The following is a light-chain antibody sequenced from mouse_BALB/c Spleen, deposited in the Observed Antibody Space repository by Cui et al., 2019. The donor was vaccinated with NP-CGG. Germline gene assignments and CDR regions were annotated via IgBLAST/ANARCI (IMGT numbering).Light chain of an antibody. J-gene: IGLJ1*01. CDR3: ALWYSNHWV. CDR2: GTN. Sequence: QAVVTQDSALTTSPSETVTLTCRSNTGAVTTSNYANWVQEKPDHLFTGLIGGTNNRAPGVPARFSGSLIGDKAALTITGAQTDDEAIYFCALWYSNHWVFGGGTKLTVL. CDR1: TGAVTTSNY. V-gene: IGLV1*01.